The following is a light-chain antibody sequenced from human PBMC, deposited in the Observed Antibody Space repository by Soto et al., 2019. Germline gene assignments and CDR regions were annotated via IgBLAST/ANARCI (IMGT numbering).Light chain of an antibody. CDR1: ISNIGAGYD. J-gene: IGLJ1*01. CDR3: QSYDSSLSGSYV. V-gene: IGLV1-40*01. CDR2: GNS. Sequence: QSVLTQPPSVSGAPGQRVTISCTGSISNIGAGYDVHWYQQLPGTAPKLLIYGNSNRPSGVPDRFSGSKSGTSASLAITGLQAEDEADYYCQSYDSSLSGSYVFGTGTKVTV.